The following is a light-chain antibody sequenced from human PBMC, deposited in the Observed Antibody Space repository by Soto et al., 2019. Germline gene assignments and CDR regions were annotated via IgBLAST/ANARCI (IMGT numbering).Light chain of an antibody. CDR3: QQSYSTPRT. Sequence: DIQMTQSPSSLSASVGDRVTITCRASQSISSYLNWYQQKPGKAPKLLIYGASSLQSGVPSRFSGGGSGTDFTLTISSLQPEDFATYYCQQSYSTPRTFGQGTKVEIK. V-gene: IGKV1-39*01. J-gene: IGKJ1*01. CDR2: GAS. CDR1: QSISSY.